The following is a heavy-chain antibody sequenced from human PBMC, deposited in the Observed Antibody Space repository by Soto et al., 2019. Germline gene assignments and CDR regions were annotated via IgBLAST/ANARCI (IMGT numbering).Heavy chain of an antibody. D-gene: IGHD5-18*01. CDR1: GGTFSSYA. CDR3: ARDSFVYTAMADAFDI. Sequence: QVQLVQSGAEVKKPGSSVKVSCKASGGTFSSYAISWVRQAPGQGLEWMGGIIPIFGTANYAQKFQGRVTITADDSTSAAYMELGSLRSEDTDVYSWARDSFVYTAMADAFDIWGQGTMVTVSS. J-gene: IGHJ3*02. V-gene: IGHV1-69*12. CDR2: IIPIFGTA.